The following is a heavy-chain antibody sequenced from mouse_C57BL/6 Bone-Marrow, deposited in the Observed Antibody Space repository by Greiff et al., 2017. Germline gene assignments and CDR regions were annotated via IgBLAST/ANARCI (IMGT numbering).Heavy chain of an antibody. Sequence: QVQLQQPGAELVRPGTSVKLSCKASGYTFTSYWMHWVKQRPGQGLEWIGVIDPSDSYTNYNQKFKGKATLTVDTSSSTAYMQLSSLTSEDSAVYYCARCFAYWGQGTLVTVSA. CDR3: ARCFAY. CDR1: GYTFTSYW. CDR2: IDPSDSYT. V-gene: IGHV1-59*01. J-gene: IGHJ3*01.